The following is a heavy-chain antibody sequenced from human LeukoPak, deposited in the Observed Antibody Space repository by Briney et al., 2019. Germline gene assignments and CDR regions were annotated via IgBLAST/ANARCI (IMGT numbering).Heavy chain of an antibody. J-gene: IGHJ4*02. Sequence: SQTLSLTCAVSGGSISSGGYSWSWLRQPPGTGLEWIGYIYHSGSTYYNPSLKSRVTISVDRSKNQFSLKLSSVTAADTAVYYCARVICSGGSCYSDYYFDYWGQGTLVTVSS. V-gene: IGHV4-30-2*01. CDR1: GGSISSGGYS. CDR3: ARVICSGGSCYSDYYFDY. D-gene: IGHD2-15*01. CDR2: IYHSGST.